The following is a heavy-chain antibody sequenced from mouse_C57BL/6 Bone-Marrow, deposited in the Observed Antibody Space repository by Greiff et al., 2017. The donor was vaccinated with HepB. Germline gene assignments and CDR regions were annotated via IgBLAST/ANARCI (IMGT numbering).Heavy chain of an antibody. CDR2: ISSGSSTI. Sequence: DVKLVESGGGLVKPGGSLKLSCAASGFTFSDYGMHWVRQAPEKGLEWVAYISSGSSTIYYADTVKGRFTISRDNAKNTLFLQMTSLRSEDTAMYYCARPSIAPYYYAMDYWGQGTSVTVSS. J-gene: IGHJ4*01. V-gene: IGHV5-17*01. CDR1: GFTFSDYG. D-gene: IGHD2-12*01. CDR3: ARPSIAPYYYAMDY.